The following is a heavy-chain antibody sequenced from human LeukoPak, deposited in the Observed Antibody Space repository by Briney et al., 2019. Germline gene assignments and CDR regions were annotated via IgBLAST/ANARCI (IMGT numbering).Heavy chain of an antibody. J-gene: IGHJ4*02. CDR2: ISVYTGKA. D-gene: IGHD6-6*01. CDR3: ARAYSSSSNFDY. V-gene: IGHV1-18*01. CDR1: GYTFSSYG. Sequence: GASVKVSCKASGYTFSSYGITWVRQAPGQGLQWMGWISVYTGKAYYAQKFQGRVTMTTDTSTTTGYMELRSLRSDDTAVYFCARAYSSSSNFDYWGQGTLVTVSS.